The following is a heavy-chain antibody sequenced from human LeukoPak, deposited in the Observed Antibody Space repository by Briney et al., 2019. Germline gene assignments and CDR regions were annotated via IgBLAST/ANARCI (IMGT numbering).Heavy chain of an antibody. CDR3: AMQWILLTYFDS. Sequence: PGGSLRLSCAASGFTFTSYAMSWVRQAPGKGLEWVSSISGSGGGTYYADSVKGRFTISRDNSKNTLYLQMTSLRAEDTAVYYCAMQWILLTYFDSWGQGTLVTVSS. D-gene: IGHD5-18*01. CDR2: ISGSGGGT. V-gene: IGHV3-23*01. J-gene: IGHJ4*02. CDR1: GFTFTSYA.